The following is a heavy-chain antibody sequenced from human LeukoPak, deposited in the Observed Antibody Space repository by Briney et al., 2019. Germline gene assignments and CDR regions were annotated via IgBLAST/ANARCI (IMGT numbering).Heavy chain of an antibody. V-gene: IGHV1-46*01. J-gene: IGHJ6*02. D-gene: IGHD2-2*01. CDR2: INPSGGST. CDR1: GYTFTSYY. Sequence: ASVKVSCKASGYTFTSYYMHWVRQAPGQGLEWMGIINPSGGSTSYAQKLRGRVTMTRDTSTSTVYMELSSLRSEDTAVYYCARECSSTSCHFLYYYYGMDVWGQGTTVTVSS. CDR3: ARECSSTSCHFLYYYYGMDV.